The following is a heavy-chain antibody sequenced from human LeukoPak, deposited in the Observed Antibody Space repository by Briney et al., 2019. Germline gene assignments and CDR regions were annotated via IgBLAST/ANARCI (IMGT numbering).Heavy chain of an antibody. CDR1: GYTSTGYY. Sequence: ASVKVSCKASGYTSTGYYIHWVRQAPGQGLEWMGWINPNSGGTNYAQKFQGRVTMTRDTSISAAYMELSRLRSDDTAMYYCARVVVRDANNYKDYWGQGTLVTVSS. CDR3: ARVVVRDANNYKDY. CDR2: INPNSGGT. D-gene: IGHD5-24*01. J-gene: IGHJ4*02. V-gene: IGHV1-2*02.